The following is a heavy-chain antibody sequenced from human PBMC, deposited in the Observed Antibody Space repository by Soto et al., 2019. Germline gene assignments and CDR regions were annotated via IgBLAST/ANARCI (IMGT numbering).Heavy chain of an antibody. CDR2: ISGSSSDT. Sequence: QVQLVESGGGLVKPGGSLRLSCAASGFTFSDYYMSWIRQAPGKGLESLSYISGSSSDTKYADSVRGRFTISRDNAKNSLCLQMNSLRAEDAAVYYCAQGPIRLCDWGLGTPVIVSS. CDR3: AQGPIRLCD. D-gene: IGHD2-21*01. CDR1: GFTFSDYY. V-gene: IGHV3-11*05. J-gene: IGHJ4*02.